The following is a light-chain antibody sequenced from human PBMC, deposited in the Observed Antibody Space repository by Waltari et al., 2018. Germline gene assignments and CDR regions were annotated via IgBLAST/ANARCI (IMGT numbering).Light chain of an antibody. CDR3: SSYAGTNNVV. CDR2: EVS. CDR1: SSAVGGFTY. Sequence: QSALTQPPSAPGSPGQSVTIPCTATSSAVGGFTYVSWYHQHPGKAPKLMIYEVSKRPSGVPDRFSGSKSGNTASLTVSGLQAEDEGDYYCSSYAGTNNVVFGGGTKLTVL. V-gene: IGLV2-8*01. J-gene: IGLJ2*01.